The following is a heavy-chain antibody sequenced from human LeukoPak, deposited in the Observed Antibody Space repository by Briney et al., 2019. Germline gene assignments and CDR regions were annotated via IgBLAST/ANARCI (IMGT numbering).Heavy chain of an antibody. J-gene: IGHJ4*02. V-gene: IGHV3-74*01. Sequence: GGSLRLSCAASGLTFSSYWMHWVRQAPGKGLVWVSRINSDGSSTSYADSVKGRFTISRDNAKNTLYLQMNSLRAEDTAVYYCAYYGSGSYYGGAIFDYWGQGTLVTVSS. D-gene: IGHD3-10*01. CDR2: INSDGSST. CDR3: AYYGSGSYYGGAIFDY. CDR1: GLTFSSYW.